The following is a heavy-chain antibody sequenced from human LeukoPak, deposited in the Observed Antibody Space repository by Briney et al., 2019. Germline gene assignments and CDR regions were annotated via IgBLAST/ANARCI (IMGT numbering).Heavy chain of an antibody. CDR2: IYYSGST. D-gene: IGHD1-26*01. CDR1: GGSISSSSYY. Sequence: SETLSLTCTVSGGSISSSSYYWGWIRQPPGKGLECIGSIYYSGSTYYNPSLKSRFTISIDTSKNQFSLKLSSVTAADTAVYYCARFNSGSYQHYFDYWGQGTLVTVSS. V-gene: IGHV4-39*07. CDR3: ARFNSGSYQHYFDY. J-gene: IGHJ4*02.